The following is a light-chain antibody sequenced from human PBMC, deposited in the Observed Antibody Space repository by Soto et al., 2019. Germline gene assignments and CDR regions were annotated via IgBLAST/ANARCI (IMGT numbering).Light chain of an antibody. J-gene: IGLJ2*01. V-gene: IGLV2-14*01. Sequence: QSALTQPASVSGAPGQSITISCTGTSSDIGGYNSVSWFQQHPGKAPKLMIYEASNRPSGVSDRFSASKFDITASLTISGLKAEDEADYYCASYTTVGAVLFGAGTKLTVL. CDR3: ASYTTVGAVL. CDR1: SSDIGGYNS. CDR2: EAS.